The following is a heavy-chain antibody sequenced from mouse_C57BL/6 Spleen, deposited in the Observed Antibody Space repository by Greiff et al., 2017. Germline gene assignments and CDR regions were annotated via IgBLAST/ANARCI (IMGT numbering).Heavy chain of an antibody. CDR1: GYTFTSYW. CDR2: IDPSDSET. J-gene: IGHJ3*01. V-gene: IGHV1-52*01. CDR3: ARANYYGSRGFAY. D-gene: IGHD1-1*01. Sequence: VQLQQPGAELVRPGSSVKLSCKASGYTFTSYWMHWVKQRPIQGLEWIGNIDPSDSETHYNQKFKDKATLTVDKSSSTAYMQRSSLTSEDSAVYYCARANYYGSRGFAYWGQGTLVTVSA.